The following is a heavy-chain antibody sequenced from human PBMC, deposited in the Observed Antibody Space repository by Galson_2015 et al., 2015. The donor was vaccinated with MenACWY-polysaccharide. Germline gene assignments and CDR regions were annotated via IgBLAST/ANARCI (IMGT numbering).Heavy chain of an antibody. CDR1: GYTFTAYY. V-gene: IGHV1-2*02. CDR2: INPGSGGT. J-gene: IGHJ5*01. Sequence: SVKVSCKASGYTFTAYYIHWVRQAPGQGLECMGGINPGSGGTTYAQNFKGSVTMTRDTSISTVYMELTRLTSDDTAVYYCTRDDEGVSGRADSWGQGALVTASS. CDR3: TRDDEGVSGRADS.